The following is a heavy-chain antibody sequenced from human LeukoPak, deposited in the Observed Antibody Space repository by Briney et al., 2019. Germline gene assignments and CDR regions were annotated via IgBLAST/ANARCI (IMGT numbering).Heavy chain of an antibody. J-gene: IGHJ5*02. V-gene: IGHV4-39*07. Sequence: SETLSLTCTVSGVSISSSNSYWGWIRQPPGKGLEWIASIYHSGSTYYNPSLKSRVTISVDTSKNQFSLKLSSVTAADTAVYYCAREIDSGWYSNRWFDPWGQGTLVTVSS. CDR2: IYHSGST. CDR1: GVSISSSNSY. CDR3: AREIDSGWYSNRWFDP. D-gene: IGHD6-19*01.